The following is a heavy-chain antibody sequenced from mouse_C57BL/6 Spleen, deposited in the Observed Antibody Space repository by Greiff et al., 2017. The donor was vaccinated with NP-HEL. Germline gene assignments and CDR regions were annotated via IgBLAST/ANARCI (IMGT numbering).Heavy chain of an antibody. J-gene: IGHJ1*03. D-gene: IGHD1-1*01. CDR1: GFTFSSYA. Sequence: EVQGVESGEGLVKPGGSLKLSCAASGFTFSSYAMSWVRQTPEKRLEWVAYISSGGDYIYYADTVKGRFTISRDNARNTLYLQMSSLKAEDTAMYDWTGDYGSSHWYFDVWGTGTTVTVSS. CDR3: TGDYGSSHWYFDV. CDR2: ISSGGDYI. V-gene: IGHV5-9-1*02.